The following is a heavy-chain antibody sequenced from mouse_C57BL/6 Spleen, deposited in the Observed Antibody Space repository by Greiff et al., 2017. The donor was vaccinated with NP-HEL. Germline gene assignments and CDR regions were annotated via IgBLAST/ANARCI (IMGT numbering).Heavy chain of an antibody. V-gene: IGHV1-59*01. CDR3: ARLLRSFFDY. CDR2: IDPSDSYT. D-gene: IGHD1-1*01. CDR1: GYTFTSYW. J-gene: IGHJ2*01. Sequence: QVQLQQPGAELVRPGPSVKLSCKASGYTFTSYWMHWVKQRPGQGLEWIGVIDPSDSYTNYNQKFKGKATLTVDTSSSTAYMQLSSLTSEDSAVYYCARLLRSFFDYWGQGTTLTVSS.